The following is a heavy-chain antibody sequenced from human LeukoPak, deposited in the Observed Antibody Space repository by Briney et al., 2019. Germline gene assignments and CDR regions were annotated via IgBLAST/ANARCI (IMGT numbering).Heavy chain of an antibody. CDR3: AKAYYDILTGLIDY. CDR2: ISYDGSNK. Sequence: PGGSLRLSCAASGFTFSSYGMHWVRQAPGKGLEWVAVISYDGSNKYYADSVKGRFTISRDNSKNTLYLQMNSLRAEDTAVYSCAKAYYDILTGLIDYWGQGTLVSVS. D-gene: IGHD3-9*01. J-gene: IGHJ4*02. CDR1: GFTFSSYG. V-gene: IGHV3-30*18.